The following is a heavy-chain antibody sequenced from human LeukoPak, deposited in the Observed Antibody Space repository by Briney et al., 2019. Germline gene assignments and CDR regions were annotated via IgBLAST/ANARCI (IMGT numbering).Heavy chain of an antibody. Sequence: SVKVSCKASGYTFTGYYMHWVRRAPGQRREWMGWINPNSGGTNYAQKFPGRVTMTRDTSISTAYMELSRLRSDGPAVYYCARDGAGSGSYLRGCWFDPWGEGTLVTVSS. CDR2: INPNSGGT. D-gene: IGHD3-10*01. V-gene: IGHV1-2*02. CDR3: ARDGAGSGSYLRGCWFDP. CDR1: GYTFTGYY. J-gene: IGHJ5*02.